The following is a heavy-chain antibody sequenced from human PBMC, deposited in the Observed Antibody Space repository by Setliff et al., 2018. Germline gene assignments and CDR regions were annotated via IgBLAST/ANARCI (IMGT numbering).Heavy chain of an antibody. CDR1: GFTFSSYS. CDR3: ARRGPSGSYDY. CDR2: IDSNGGTT. V-gene: IGHV3-64*02. J-gene: IGHJ4*02. Sequence: GGSLRLSCAASGFTFSSYSMNWVRQAPGKGLEWVSAIDSNGGTTSYADSVKGRFTISRDNSKNTLYLQMGSLSPEDMAVYYCARRGPSGSYDYWGQGTLVTVSS. D-gene: IGHD1-26*01.